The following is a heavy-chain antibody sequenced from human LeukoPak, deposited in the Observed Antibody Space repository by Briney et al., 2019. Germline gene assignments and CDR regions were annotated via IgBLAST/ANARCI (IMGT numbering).Heavy chain of an antibody. V-gene: IGHV3-21*01. CDR3: ARDLGYYDSSDIFDY. CDR2: ITEDSSYI. J-gene: IGHJ4*02. Sequence: GGSLRLSCSASGFTLSSYSMNWVRQAPGKGLEWVSSITEDSSYIYYADSVKGRFTISRDNAKNSLYLQMNSLRAEDTAVYYCARDLGYYDSSDIFDYWGQGTLVTVSS. CDR1: GFTLSSYS. D-gene: IGHD3-22*01.